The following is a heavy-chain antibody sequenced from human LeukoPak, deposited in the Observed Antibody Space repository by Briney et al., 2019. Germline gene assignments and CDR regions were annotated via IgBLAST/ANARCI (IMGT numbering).Heavy chain of an antibody. CDR2: IYYSGST. CDR3: ARVGYSSSWHPFDY. CDR1: GGSISSYY. Sequence: SETLSLTCTVSGGSISSYYWSWIRQPPGKGLERIGYIYYSGSTNYNPSLKSRVTISVDTSKNQFSLKLSSVTAADTAVYYCARVGYSSSWHPFDYWGQGTLVTVSS. J-gene: IGHJ4*02. D-gene: IGHD6-13*01. V-gene: IGHV4-59*01.